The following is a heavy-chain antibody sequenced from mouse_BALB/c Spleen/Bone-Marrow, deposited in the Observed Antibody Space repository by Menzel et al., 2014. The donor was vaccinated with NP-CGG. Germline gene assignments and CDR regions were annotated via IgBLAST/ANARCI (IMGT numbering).Heavy chain of an antibody. CDR3: ARGNGNYGFDY. J-gene: IGHJ2*01. Sequence: QVQLKESGAELARPGASVKLSCKASGYTFTSYWMQWVKQRPGQGLEWIGAIYPGDGDTRHTQKFKGKATLTADKSSNTAYMQLGSLASEDSAVYYCARGNGNYGFDYWGQGTTLTVSS. CDR1: GYTFTSYW. D-gene: IGHD2-1*01. V-gene: IGHV1-87*01. CDR2: IYPGDGDT.